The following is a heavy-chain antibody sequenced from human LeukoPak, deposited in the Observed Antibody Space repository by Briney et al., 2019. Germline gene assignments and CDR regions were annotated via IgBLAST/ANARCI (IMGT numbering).Heavy chain of an antibody. CDR1: GFAFSVYA. V-gene: IGHV3-23*01. Sequence: PGGSLRLSCAASGFAFSVYAMSWVRQAPGKGLEWVSRIGGSGYTTYYAGSVKGRFTISRDNSKNTLYLQLNTLRAEDTARYYCARYCTDNCYGGLDPWGQGTLVTVSS. J-gene: IGHJ5*02. D-gene: IGHD2-8*02. CDR3: ARYCTDNCYGGLDP. CDR2: IGGSGYTT.